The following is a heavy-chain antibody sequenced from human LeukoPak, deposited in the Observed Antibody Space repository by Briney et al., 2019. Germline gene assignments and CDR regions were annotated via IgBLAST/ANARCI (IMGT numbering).Heavy chain of an antibody. Sequence: PSETLSLTCTVSGGSISSYYWSWIRQPAGKGLEWIGRIYTSGSTNYNPSLKSRVTISVDTSKNQFSLKLSSVTAADTAVYYCARVSGRYDILTGYYPSYYFDYWGQGTLVTVSS. CDR3: ARVSGRYDILTGYYPSYYFDY. CDR2: IYTSGST. V-gene: IGHV4-4*07. D-gene: IGHD3-9*01. J-gene: IGHJ4*02. CDR1: GGSISSYY.